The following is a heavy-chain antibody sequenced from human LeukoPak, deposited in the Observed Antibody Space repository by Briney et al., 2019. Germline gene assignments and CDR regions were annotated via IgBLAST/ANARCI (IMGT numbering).Heavy chain of an antibody. Sequence: GASVRVSCKTSGYTFTGYYIHWVRQAPGQGLEWMGWIGPNSRGTNYAQKFQGRVTMTRDTSITTAYMELNGLTSDDTAVYYCATVSVWGSYRPIDYWGQGTLVTVSS. CDR2: IGPNSRGT. V-gene: IGHV1-2*02. J-gene: IGHJ4*02. CDR3: ATVSVWGSYRPIDY. D-gene: IGHD3-16*02. CDR1: GYTFTGYY.